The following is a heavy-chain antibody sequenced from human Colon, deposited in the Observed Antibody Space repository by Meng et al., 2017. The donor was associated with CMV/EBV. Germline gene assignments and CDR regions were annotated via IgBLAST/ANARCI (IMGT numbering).Heavy chain of an antibody. CDR3: ARRYGAGSYGMDV. J-gene: IGHJ6*02. V-gene: IGHV5-51*01. Sequence: GESLKISCKDSGYSFTTYCIAWVRQLPGKGLEWMGIFYPGDSDSTYSPSIQGQVTISADKSIGTAYLQWSSLKASDTAIYYCARRYGAGSYGMDVWGLGTTVTVSS. D-gene: IGHD3-10*01. CDR2: FYPGDSDS. CDR1: GYSFTTYC.